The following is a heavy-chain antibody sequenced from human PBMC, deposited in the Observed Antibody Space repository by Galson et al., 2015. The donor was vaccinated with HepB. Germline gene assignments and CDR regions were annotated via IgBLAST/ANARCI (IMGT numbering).Heavy chain of an antibody. D-gene: IGHD1-26*01. V-gene: IGHV3-7*01. Sequence: LRLSCAASGFTFSSYWMSWVRQAPGKGLEWVANIKQDGSEKYYVDSVKGRFTISRDNAKNSLYLQMNSLRAEDTAVYYCARYVRWELRPNDYWGQGTLVTVSS. J-gene: IGHJ4*02. CDR1: GFTFSSYW. CDR3: ARYVRWELRPNDY. CDR2: IKQDGSEK.